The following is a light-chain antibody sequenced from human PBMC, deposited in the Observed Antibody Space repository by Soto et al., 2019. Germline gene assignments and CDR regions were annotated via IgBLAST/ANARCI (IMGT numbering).Light chain of an antibody. Sequence: QSALTQPASVSGSPGQSITISCTGTSSDVGSYNLVSWYQQHPGKAPKLMIYEGSKRPSGVSNRFSGSKSGNTASLTISGLQAEDEADYYCCSHAGTVFGTGTKLTVL. J-gene: IGLJ1*01. CDR2: EGS. V-gene: IGLV2-23*01. CDR1: SSDVGSYNL. CDR3: CSHAGTV.